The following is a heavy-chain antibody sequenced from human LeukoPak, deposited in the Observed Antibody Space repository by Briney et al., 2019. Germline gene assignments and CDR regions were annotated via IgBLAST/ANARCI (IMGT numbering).Heavy chain of an antibody. Sequence: ASVKVSCKASGYTFTGYYMHWVRQAPGQGLEWMGWINPNSGGTNYAQKFQGRATMTRDTSISTAYMELSRLRSDDTAVYYCARDKIAALGYDNWFDPWGQGTLVTVSS. J-gene: IGHJ5*02. CDR3: ARDKIAALGYDNWFDP. D-gene: IGHD6-6*01. CDR1: GYTFTGYY. CDR2: INPNSGGT. V-gene: IGHV1-2*02.